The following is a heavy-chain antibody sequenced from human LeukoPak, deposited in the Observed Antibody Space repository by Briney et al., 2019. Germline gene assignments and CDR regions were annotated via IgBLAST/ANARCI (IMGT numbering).Heavy chain of an antibody. CDR1: GFTFYDYA. J-gene: IGHJ4*02. CDR2: ISWNSGSI. CDR3: AKDSSSGSLDY. Sequence: QPGRSLRLSXAASGFTFYDYAMHWVRQAPGKGLEWLSGISWNSGSIGYADSVKGRFTISRDNAKNSLYLQMNSLRAEDMALYYCAKDSSSGSLDYWGQGTLVTVSS. D-gene: IGHD3-22*01. V-gene: IGHV3-9*03.